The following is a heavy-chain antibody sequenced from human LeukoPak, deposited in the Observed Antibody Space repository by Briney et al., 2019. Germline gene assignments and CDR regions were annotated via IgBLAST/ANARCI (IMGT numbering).Heavy chain of an antibody. J-gene: IGHJ4*02. CDR1: GYTLTELS. CDR3: ATPHRKGVIVGATYFDY. CDR2: FDPEDGET. D-gene: IGHD1-26*01. Sequence: ASVKVSCKVSGYTLTELSMHWVRQAPGKGLEWMGGFDPEDGETIYAQKFQGRVTMTEDTSTDTAYMELSSLRSEDTAVYYCATPHRKGVIVGATYFDYWGRGTLVTVSS. V-gene: IGHV1-24*01.